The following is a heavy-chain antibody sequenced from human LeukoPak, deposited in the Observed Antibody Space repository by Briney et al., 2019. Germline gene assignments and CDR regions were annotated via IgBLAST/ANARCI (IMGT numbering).Heavy chain of an antibody. V-gene: IGHV3-23*01. Sequence: AISGSGTSKYYANSVKGRFTISRDNSKNTLYLQMNSLRTEDTAVYYCANGSSSTWSSVDPWGQGTLVTVSS. CDR3: ANGSSSTWSSVDP. J-gene: IGHJ5*02. D-gene: IGHD2-2*01. CDR2: ISGSGTSK.